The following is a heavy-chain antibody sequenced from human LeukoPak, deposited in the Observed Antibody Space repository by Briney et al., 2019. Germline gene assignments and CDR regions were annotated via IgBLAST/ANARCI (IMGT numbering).Heavy chain of an antibody. D-gene: IGHD2-2*01. J-gene: IGHJ5*02. CDR3: AKLPHIVVIPAPTGNWFDP. CDR2: ISGSGGST. V-gene: IGHV3-23*01. CDR1: GFTFSNFA. Sequence: GGSLRLSCAASGFTFSNFAISWVRQAPGKGVGWVSGISGSGGSTYSVDSVKGRFTISRDNSKNTLYLQMNSLRAEDTAVYYCAKLPHIVVIPAPTGNWFDPWGQGTLVTVSS.